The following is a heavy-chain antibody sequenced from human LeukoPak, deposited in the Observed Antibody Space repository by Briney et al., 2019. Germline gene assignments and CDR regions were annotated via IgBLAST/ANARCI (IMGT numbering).Heavy chain of an antibody. J-gene: IGHJ6*02. Sequence: RSTNYHPSLNSRVTISVDTSNNHFSLKLSSVTAADTAVYYCARDPLTIFGVDYYYGMDVWGQGTTVTVSS. CDR3: ARDPLTIFGVDYYYGMDV. V-gene: IGHV4-34*01. D-gene: IGHD3-3*01. CDR2: RST.